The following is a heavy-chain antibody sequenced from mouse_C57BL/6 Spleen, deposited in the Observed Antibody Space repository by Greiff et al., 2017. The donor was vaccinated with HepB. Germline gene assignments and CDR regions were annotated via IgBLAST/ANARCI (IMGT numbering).Heavy chain of an antibody. V-gene: IGHV1-64*01. CDR2: IHPNSGST. Sequence: QVQLKQPGAELVKPGASVKLSCKASGYTFTSYWMHWVKQRPGQGLEWIGMIHPNSGSTNYNEKFKSKATLTVDKSSSTAYMQLSSLTSEDSAVYYCARSTAQASWFAYWGQGTLVTVSA. CDR3: ARSTAQASWFAY. D-gene: IGHD3-2*02. CDR1: GYTFTSYW. J-gene: IGHJ3*01.